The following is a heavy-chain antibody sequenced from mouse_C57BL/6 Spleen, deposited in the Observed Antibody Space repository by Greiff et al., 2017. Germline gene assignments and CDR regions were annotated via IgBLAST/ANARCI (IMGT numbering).Heavy chain of an antibody. D-gene: IGHD3-3*01. V-gene: IGHV5-17*01. J-gene: IGHJ4*01. Sequence: EVKLMESGAGLVKPGGSLKLSCAASGFTFSDYEMHWVRQAPEKGLEWVAYISSGSSTIYYADTVKGRFTISRDNAKNTLFLQMTSLRSEDTAMYYCAREGTPYAMDYWGQGTSVTVSS. CDR3: AREGTPYAMDY. CDR2: ISSGSSTI. CDR1: GFTFSDYE.